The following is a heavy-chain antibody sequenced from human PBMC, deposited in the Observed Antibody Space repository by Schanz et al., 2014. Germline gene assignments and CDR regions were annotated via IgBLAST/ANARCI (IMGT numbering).Heavy chain of an antibody. CDR1: GFTFSSYG. CDR3: ARGREVVAKIFDV. V-gene: IGHV3-33*01. CDR2: IWYDGSNK. D-gene: IGHD3-22*01. Sequence: QVQLVESGGGVVQPGRSLRLSCAASGFTFSSYGMHWVRQAPGKGLEWVAIIWYDGSNKYYADSVKGRFTISRDNSKNTLFLQMDSLRVEDTAVYYCARGREVVAKIFDVWGQGTMVTVSS. J-gene: IGHJ3*01.